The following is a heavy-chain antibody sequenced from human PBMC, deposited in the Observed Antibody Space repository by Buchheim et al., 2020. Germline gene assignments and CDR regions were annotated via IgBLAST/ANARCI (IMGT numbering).Heavy chain of an antibody. D-gene: IGHD2-2*01. CDR1: GGSFSGYY. CDR3: ARGRARYCSSTSCPYYYYGMDV. Sequence: QVQLQQWGAGLLKPSETLSLTCAVYGGSFSGYYWSWIRQPPGKGLEWIGEINHSGSTNYNPSLKSRVTISVDTSKNQFSLKLSSVTAADTAVYYCARGRARYCSSTSCPYYYYGMDVWGQGTT. CDR2: INHSGST. V-gene: IGHV4-34*01. J-gene: IGHJ6*02.